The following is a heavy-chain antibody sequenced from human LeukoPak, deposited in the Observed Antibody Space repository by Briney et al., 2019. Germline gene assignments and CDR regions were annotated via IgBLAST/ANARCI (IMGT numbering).Heavy chain of an antibody. J-gene: IGHJ4*02. CDR3: ARGRTWIQLWSYFDY. Sequence: GASVKVSCKASGYTFTSYGISWVRQAPGQGLEWMGWISAYNGNTNYAQKLQGRVTMTTDTSTSTAYMELRSLRSDDTAVYYCARGRTWIQLWSYFDYWGQGTLVTVSS. D-gene: IGHD5-18*01. V-gene: IGHV1-18*01. CDR1: GYTFTSYG. CDR2: ISAYNGNT.